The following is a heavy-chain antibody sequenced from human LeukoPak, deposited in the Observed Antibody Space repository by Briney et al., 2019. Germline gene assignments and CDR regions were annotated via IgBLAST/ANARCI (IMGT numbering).Heavy chain of an antibody. J-gene: IGHJ5*01. Sequence: GASVKVSFKASVGSFNNYAFTWVRQAPGQGLEWMGGIIPMFGTPKYAQEFQGRVTITTDESTSTAYMELSSPTSEDTAMYYCARGFNRYDFTNWFDSWGQGTLVAVSS. CDR3: ARGFNRYDFTNWFDS. CDR1: VGSFNNYA. V-gene: IGHV1-69*05. CDR2: IIPMFGTP. D-gene: IGHD5-12*01.